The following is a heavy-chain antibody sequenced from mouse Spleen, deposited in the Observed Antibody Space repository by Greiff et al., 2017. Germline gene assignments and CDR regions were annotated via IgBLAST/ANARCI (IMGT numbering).Heavy chain of an antibody. CDR1: GFTFSDAW. V-gene: IGHV6-6*01. J-gene: IGHJ4*01. CDR3: TRLDYDGTSYAMDY. CDR2: IRNKANNHAT. Sequence: EVKLMESGGGLVQPGGSMKLSCAASGFTFSDAWMDWVRQSPEKGLEWVAEIRNKANNHATYYAESVKGRFTISRDDSKSSVYLQMNSLRAEDTGIYYCTRLDYDGTSYAMDYWGQGTSVTVSS. D-gene: IGHD2-1*01.